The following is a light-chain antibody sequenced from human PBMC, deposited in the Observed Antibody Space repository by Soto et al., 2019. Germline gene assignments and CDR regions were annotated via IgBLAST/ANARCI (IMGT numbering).Light chain of an antibody. CDR3: QSYDSSLSAVV. V-gene: IGLV1-40*01. CDR1: SSNIGAGYD. J-gene: IGLJ2*01. Sequence: QSALTQPPSVSGAPGQRVTISCTESSSNIGAGYDVHWYQQLPGTAPKLLIYVNSNRPSGVPDRFSGSKSGTSASLAITGLQAEDEADYYCQSYDSSLSAVVFGGGTKVTVL. CDR2: VNS.